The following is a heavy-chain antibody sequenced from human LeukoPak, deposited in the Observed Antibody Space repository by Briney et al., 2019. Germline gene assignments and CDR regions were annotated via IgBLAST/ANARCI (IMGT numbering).Heavy chain of an antibody. D-gene: IGHD6-13*01. V-gene: IGHV3-23*01. Sequence: GGSLRLSCAASGFTFSSYAMSWVRQAPGKGLEWVSAISGSGGSTYYADSVKGRFTTSRDNSKNTLYLQMNSLRAEDTAVYYCAKGPDTKAAAGTVWFDPWGQGTLVTVSS. CDR1: GFTFSSYA. J-gene: IGHJ5*02. CDR3: AKGPDTKAAAGTVWFDP. CDR2: ISGSGGST.